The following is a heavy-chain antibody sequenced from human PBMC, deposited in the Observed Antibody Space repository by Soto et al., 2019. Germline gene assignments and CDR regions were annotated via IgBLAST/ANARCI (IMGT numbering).Heavy chain of an antibody. CDR3: ASVPDR. J-gene: IGHJ5*02. CDR2: IYHSGST. CDR1: GGSISSGGYS. D-gene: IGHD2-2*01. Sequence: QLQLQDSGSGLVKPSQTLSLTCAVSGGSISSGGYSWSWIRQPPGKCREWIGYIYHSGSTYYNPSLTSRVSIAVDRSKNQFSLKLSSVTAADTAVYYYASVPDRWGHGTPVTVST. V-gene: IGHV4-30-2*01.